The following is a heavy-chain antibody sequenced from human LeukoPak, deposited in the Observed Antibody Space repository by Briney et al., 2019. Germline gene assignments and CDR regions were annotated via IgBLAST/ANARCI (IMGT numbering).Heavy chain of an antibody. CDR1: GYTFTVYY. Sequence: ASVKVSCKASGYTFTVYYMHWVRQAPGQGLEWMGRINPNSGGTNYAQKFQGRVTMTRDTSISTAYMELSRLRSDDTAVYYCARLFSGWLYYFDYWGQGTLVTVSS. D-gene: IGHD6-19*01. CDR2: INPNSGGT. CDR3: ARLFSGWLYYFDY. J-gene: IGHJ4*02. V-gene: IGHV1-2*06.